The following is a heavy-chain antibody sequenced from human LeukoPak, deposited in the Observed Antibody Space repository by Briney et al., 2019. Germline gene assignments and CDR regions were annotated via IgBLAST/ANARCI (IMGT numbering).Heavy chain of an antibody. Sequence: GGSLRLSCVASGFTFSSYGMHWVRQAPGKGLEWVALISYAGSNKYYADSVKGRFTISRDNSKNTLYLQMNSLRAEDTAVYYCVGGTYYFDYWGQGTLVTFSS. CDR3: VGGTYYFDY. V-gene: IGHV3-30*03. D-gene: IGHD2-2*01. CDR2: ISYAGSNK. CDR1: GFTFSSYG. J-gene: IGHJ4*02.